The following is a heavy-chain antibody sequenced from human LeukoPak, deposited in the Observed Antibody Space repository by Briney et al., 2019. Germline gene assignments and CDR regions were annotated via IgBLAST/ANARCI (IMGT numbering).Heavy chain of an antibody. CDR3: ARGTVYSYAYFVDY. CDR1: GFTYSSYE. V-gene: IGHV3-48*03. D-gene: IGHD5-18*01. Sequence: GGSLTLSCPASGFTYSSYEMNWVRPAPEKGREWVSYTSRSGSTIYYTDSVKGRFTISRDNAKNSMYPQMNSLRAEDTAVYDCARGTVYSYAYFVDYWGQGTLVTVSS. CDR2: TSRSGSTI. J-gene: IGHJ4*02.